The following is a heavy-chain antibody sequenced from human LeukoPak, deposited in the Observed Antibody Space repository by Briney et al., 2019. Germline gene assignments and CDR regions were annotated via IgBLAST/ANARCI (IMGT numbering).Heavy chain of an antibody. J-gene: IGHJ3*02. CDR1: GYTLTGYY. Sequence: ASVKVSCKASGYTLTGYYMHWVRQAPGQGLEWMGWINPNSGGTNYAQKFQGRVTMTRDTSISTAYMELSRLRSDDTAVYYCAISVRGYSGYDHDAFDIWGQGTMVTVSS. D-gene: IGHD5-12*01. CDR3: AISVRGYSGYDHDAFDI. V-gene: IGHV1-2*02. CDR2: INPNSGGT.